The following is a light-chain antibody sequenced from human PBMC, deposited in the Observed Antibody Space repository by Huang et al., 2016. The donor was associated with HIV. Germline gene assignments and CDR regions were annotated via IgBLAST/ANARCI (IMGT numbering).Light chain of an antibody. J-gene: IGKJ4*01. CDR1: QSIDTY. CDR2: DAS. Sequence: IQMTKSPSSLSASVGDRVIITCRASQSIDTYLNWYQQTPGKAPKVMIYDASRLQTGVPSRFSGSGSGTDFTLTISSLQPEDFATYYCQQSYNTPLTFGGGTKLEIK. CDR3: QQSYNTPLT. V-gene: IGKV1-39*01.